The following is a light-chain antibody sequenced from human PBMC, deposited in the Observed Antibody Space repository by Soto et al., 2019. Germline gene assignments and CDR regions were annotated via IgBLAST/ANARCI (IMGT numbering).Light chain of an antibody. Sequence: QSVLTQPPSASGTPGQRFTISCSGSSSNIGSNSVYWYQQLPGTAPKLLMYGDVQRPSWVPARFSGSTSGTSATLAISGLRSEGEADYYCAAWDDILSGRWVFGGGTKLTVL. V-gene: IGLV1-47*02. J-gene: IGLJ3*02. CDR2: GDV. CDR3: AAWDDILSGRWV. CDR1: SSNIGSNS.